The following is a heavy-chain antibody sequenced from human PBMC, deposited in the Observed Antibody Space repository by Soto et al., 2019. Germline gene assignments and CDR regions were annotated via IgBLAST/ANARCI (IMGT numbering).Heavy chain of an antibody. V-gene: IGHV3-23*01. CDR2: VSGGGGTI. Sequence: EVQLLESGGGLVQPGGSLRLSCAASGFTFSSYAMNWVRQAPGKGPEWVSSVSGGGGTIYYADSVKGRFTISRDNSKNTLFLQMNSLRDEDTAVYYCAKDRTSTSSFYFDRWGQGTLVTVSS. CDR1: GFTFSSYA. D-gene: IGHD3-16*02. CDR3: AKDRTSTSSFYFDR. J-gene: IGHJ4*02.